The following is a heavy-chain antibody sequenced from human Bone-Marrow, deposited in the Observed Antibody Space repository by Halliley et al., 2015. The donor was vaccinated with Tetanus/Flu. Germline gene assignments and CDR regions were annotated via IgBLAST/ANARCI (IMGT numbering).Heavy chain of an antibody. J-gene: IGHJ3*02. CDR2: FFSGGFT. V-gene: IGHV3-66*01. D-gene: IGHD4-4*01. CDR3: AAVTTGDAFDI. Sequence: LGGVSVFFSGGFTYYADSVRGRFTISRDDSANALFLHMNGLRAEDTAVYYCAAVTTGDAFDIWGQGTMVTVSS.